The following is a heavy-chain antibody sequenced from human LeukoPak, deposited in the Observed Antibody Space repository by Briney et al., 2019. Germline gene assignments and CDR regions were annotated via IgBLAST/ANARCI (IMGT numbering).Heavy chain of an antibody. CDR3: ARDRSCSSTSCPRGAFDI. CDR2: ISSNGGST. CDR1: GFTFSSYA. Sequence: PGGSLRLSCAASGFTFSSYAMHWVRQAPGKGLEYVSAISSNGGSTYYANSVKGRFTISRDNSKNTLYLQMGSLRAEDMAVYYCARDRSCSSTSCPRGAFDIWGQGTMVTVSS. V-gene: IGHV3-64*01. J-gene: IGHJ3*02. D-gene: IGHD2-2*01.